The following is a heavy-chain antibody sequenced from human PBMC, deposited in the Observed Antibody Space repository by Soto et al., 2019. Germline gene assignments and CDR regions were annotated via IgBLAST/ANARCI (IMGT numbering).Heavy chain of an antibody. CDR2: ISAYNGNT. D-gene: IGHD3-22*01. V-gene: IGHV1-18*01. Sequence: ASVKVSCKASGYTFTSYGISWVRQAPGQGLEWMGWISAYNGNTNYAQKLQGRVTMTTDTSTSTAYMELRSLRSDDTAVYYCARDISSPHYYDSSGYVSNWFDPWGQGTLVTVSS. CDR1: GYTFTSYG. J-gene: IGHJ5*02. CDR3: ARDISSPHYYDSSGYVSNWFDP.